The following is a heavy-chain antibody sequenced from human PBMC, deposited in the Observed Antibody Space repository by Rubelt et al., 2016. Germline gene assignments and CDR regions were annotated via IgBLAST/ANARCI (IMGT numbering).Heavy chain of an antibody. D-gene: IGHD3-10*01. Sequence: QLQLQQWGAGLLKPSETLSLTCAVYGGSFSGYYWSWIRQPPGKGLEWIGEINHSGSTIYKPYLTSRVTISGDTSQNQFYLKLSPMTAADTAVYYSARKNNRVRFGETNNWFDPWGQGALVTVA. J-gene: IGHJ5*02. CDR2: INHSGST. CDR1: GGSFSGYY. V-gene: IGHV4-34*01. CDR3: ARKNNRVRFGETNNWFDP.